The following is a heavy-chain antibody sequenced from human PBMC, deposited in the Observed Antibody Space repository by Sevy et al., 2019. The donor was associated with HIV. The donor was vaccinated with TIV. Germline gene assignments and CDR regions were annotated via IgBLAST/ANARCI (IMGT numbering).Heavy chain of an antibody. Sequence: SETLSLTCTVSGGSISSGAYSWNWIRQPPGKGLELIGYIFHTGITYYSPSLMSRVTISVDSSKNQFSLKMCSVTSADAAVYFYARDGGTLTSPGFFDYWGQGSLVTVSS. CDR3: ARDGGTLTSPGFFDY. D-gene: IGHD1-1*01. J-gene: IGHJ4*02. CDR2: IFHTGIT. V-gene: IGHV4-30-2*01. CDR1: GGSISSGAYS.